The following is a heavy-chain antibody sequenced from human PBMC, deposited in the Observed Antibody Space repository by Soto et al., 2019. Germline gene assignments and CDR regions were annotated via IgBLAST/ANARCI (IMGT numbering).Heavy chain of an antibody. D-gene: IGHD3-10*01. Sequence: SETLSLTCTVSGGSISSGGYYWSWIRQHPGKGLEWIGYIYYSGSTYYNPSLKSRVTISVDTSKNQFSLKLSSVTAADTAVYYCARAQITMVRGVIKVDYYYYYMDVWGKGTKVTVSS. CDR1: GGSISSGGYY. CDR2: IYYSGST. V-gene: IGHV4-31*03. CDR3: ARAQITMVRGVIKVDYYYYYMDV. J-gene: IGHJ6*03.